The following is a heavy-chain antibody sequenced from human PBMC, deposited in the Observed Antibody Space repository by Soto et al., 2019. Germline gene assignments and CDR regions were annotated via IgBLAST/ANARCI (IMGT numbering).Heavy chain of an antibody. V-gene: IGHV1-69*01. Sequence: VKVYCKASGYTFTSYAISWVRQATGQGLEWMGGIIPIFGTANYAQKFQGRVTITADESTSTAYMELSSLRSEDTAVYYCARESALYGMDVWGQGTTVTVAS. J-gene: IGHJ6*02. CDR2: IIPIFGTA. CDR3: ARESALYGMDV. D-gene: IGHD3-3*01. CDR1: GYTFTSYA.